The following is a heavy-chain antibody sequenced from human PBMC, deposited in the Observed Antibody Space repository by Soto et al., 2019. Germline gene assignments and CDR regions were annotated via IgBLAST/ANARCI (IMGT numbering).Heavy chain of an antibody. J-gene: IGHJ5*02. CDR3: ARSSSGWYRRGNWLDP. V-gene: IGHV3-7*01. Sequence: GGSLRLSCAASGFTFSSYWMSWVRQAPGKGLEWVANIKQDGSEKYYVDSVKGRFTISRDNAKNSLYLQMNSLRAEDTAVYYCARSSSGWYRRGNWLDPWGQGALVTVSS. CDR1: GFTFSSYW. CDR2: IKQDGSEK. D-gene: IGHD6-13*01.